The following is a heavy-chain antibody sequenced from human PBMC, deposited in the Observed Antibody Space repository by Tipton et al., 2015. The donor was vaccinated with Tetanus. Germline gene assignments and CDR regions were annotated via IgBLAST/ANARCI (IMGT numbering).Heavy chain of an antibody. CDR1: GYGFTYHS. CDR3: ARRRSAVLSGSYHWYFDL. CDR2: INPADSET. J-gene: IGHJ2*01. V-gene: IGHV5-51*01. Sequence: QLVQSGAEVKKPGESLKISCQGSGYGFTYHSIGWVRQVPGQGLEWMGIINPADSETTYGPAFQGHVTISADKSVSTAYLHWTSLKASDTGMYYCARRRSAVLSGSYHWYFDLWGRGTRVTVSS. D-gene: IGHD3-3*01.